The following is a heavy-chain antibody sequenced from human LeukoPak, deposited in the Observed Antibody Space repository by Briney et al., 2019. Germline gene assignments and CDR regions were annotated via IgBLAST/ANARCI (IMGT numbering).Heavy chain of an antibody. Sequence: GASVKVSCKASGGTFSSYAISWVRQAPGQGLEWMGWISAYNGNTIYAQKLQGRVTMTTDTSTSTAYMELRSLRFDDTAVYYCARHVLLWFGELFVFDYWGQGTLVTVSS. CDR3: ARHVLLWFGELFVFDY. V-gene: IGHV1-18*01. CDR1: GGTFSSYA. CDR2: ISAYNGNT. J-gene: IGHJ4*02. D-gene: IGHD3-10*01.